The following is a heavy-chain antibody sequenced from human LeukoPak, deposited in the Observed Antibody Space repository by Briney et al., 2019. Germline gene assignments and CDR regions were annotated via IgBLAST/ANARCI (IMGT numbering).Heavy chain of an antibody. CDR3: ARGIYGDPVAFDS. D-gene: IGHD4-17*01. J-gene: IGHJ4*02. Sequence: GGSLRLSCAASGFTFSSVNMHWVRQAPGKGLVWVSRLKSDGSTAMYADSVQGRFTISRDNARNTVHLLMSSLTVEDTGVYYCARGIYGDPVAFDSWGQGALVTVSS. CDR1: GFTFSSVN. V-gene: IGHV3-74*03. CDR2: LKSDGSTA.